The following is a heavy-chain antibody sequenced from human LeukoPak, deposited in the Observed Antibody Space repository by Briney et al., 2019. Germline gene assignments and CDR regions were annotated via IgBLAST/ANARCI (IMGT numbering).Heavy chain of an antibody. CDR1: GGTFSSYA. J-gene: IGHJ4*02. CDR3: GRRGYDALDY. D-gene: IGHD5-12*01. V-gene: IGHV1-69*13. Sequence: ASVKVSCKASGGTFSSYAISWVRQAPGQGLEWMGGIIPIFGTANYAQKFQGRVTITADESTSTAYMELSSLRSEDTAVYYCGRRGYDALDYWGQGTLVTVSS. CDR2: IIPIFGTA.